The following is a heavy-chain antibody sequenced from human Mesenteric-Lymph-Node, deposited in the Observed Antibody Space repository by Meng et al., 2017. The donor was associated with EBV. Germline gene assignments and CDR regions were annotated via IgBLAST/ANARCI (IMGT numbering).Heavy chain of an antibody. CDR2: IYYSGSA. V-gene: IGHV4-30-4*01. CDR1: GGSISSGGYY. Sequence: VRRQESGPGRGKPSQTLSLTCAVSGGSISSGGYYWSWIRQPPGKGLECIGYIYYSGSAYYNPSLKSRVTISVDTSKNQFSLKLSSVTAADTAVYYCARAHRVLFGELNWFDPWGQGSLVTVSS. CDR3: ARAHRVLFGELNWFDP. J-gene: IGHJ5*02. D-gene: IGHD3-10*01.